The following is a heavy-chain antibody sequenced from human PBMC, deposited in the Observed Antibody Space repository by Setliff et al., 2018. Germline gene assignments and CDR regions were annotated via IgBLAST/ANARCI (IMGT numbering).Heavy chain of an antibody. D-gene: IGHD3-22*01. J-gene: IGHJ4*02. CDR1: GFTFSSYW. V-gene: IGHV3-7*03. CDR2: IKQDGSVK. Sequence: GGSLRLSCAASGFTFSSYWMNWVRQAPGKGLEWVANIKQDGSVKNYVDSVKGRFSISRDSSKNSLYLQLTSLRAEDTAIYYCAGGYPSNFDYWGQGTLVTVSS. CDR3: AGGYPSNFDY.